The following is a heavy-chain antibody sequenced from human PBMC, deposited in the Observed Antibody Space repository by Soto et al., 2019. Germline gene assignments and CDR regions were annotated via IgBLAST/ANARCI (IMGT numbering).Heavy chain of an antibody. V-gene: IGHV3-7*05. CDR3: ASYGDYEYYYGMDV. CDR1: GFTFSSYW. D-gene: IGHD4-17*01. J-gene: IGHJ6*02. Sequence: SGGSLRLSCAASGFTFSSYWMSWVRQAPGKGLEWVANIKQDGSEKYYVDSVKGRFTISRDNAKNSLYLQMNSLRAEDTAVYYCASYGDYEYYYGMDVWGQGTTVTVSS. CDR2: IKQDGSEK.